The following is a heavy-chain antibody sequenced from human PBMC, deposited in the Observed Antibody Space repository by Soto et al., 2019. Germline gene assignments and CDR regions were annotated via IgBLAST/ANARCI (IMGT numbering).Heavy chain of an antibody. CDR2: ISYDGTNK. Sequence: QVQLVESGGGEVQPGRSLTISCAASGFTFSTYGMHWVRQTPGKGLEWVAVISYDGTNKFYSDSVKGRFTISRDNFKNPLTLQMNSLRAADTAVYSCAKDLQSYGDYDYYCYGMDVWGLGTRVTVSS. V-gene: IGHV3-30*18. J-gene: IGHJ6*02. CDR3: AKDLQSYGDYDYYCYGMDV. D-gene: IGHD4-17*01. CDR1: GFTFSTYG.